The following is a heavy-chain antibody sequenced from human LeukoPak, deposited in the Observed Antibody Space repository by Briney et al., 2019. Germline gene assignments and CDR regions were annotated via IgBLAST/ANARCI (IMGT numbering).Heavy chain of an antibody. CDR2: INPSNGGT. CDR3: ARLTYYDFWSGYNYAFDI. D-gene: IGHD3-3*01. J-gene: IGHJ3*02. CDR1: GYTFTGYY. Sequence: GASVKVSCKASGYTFTGYYMHWVRQAPGQGLEWMGWINPSNGGTNYAQKLQGRVTMTRDTSISTAYTELSRLRSDDTAVYYCARLTYYDFWSGYNYAFDIWGQGTMVTVSS. V-gene: IGHV1-2*02.